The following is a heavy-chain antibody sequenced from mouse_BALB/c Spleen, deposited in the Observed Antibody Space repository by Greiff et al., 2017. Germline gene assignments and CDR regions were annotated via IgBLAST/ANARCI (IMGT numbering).Heavy chain of an antibody. CDR2: ISYSGST. CDR1: GYSITSDYA. CDR3: ARDYYGSPWYFDV. D-gene: IGHD1-1*01. Sequence: EVQRVESGPGLVKPSQSLSLTCTVTGYSITSDYAWNWIRQFPGNKLEWMGYISYSGSTSYNPSLKSRISITRDTSKNQFFLQLNSVTTEDTATYYCARDYYGSPWYFDVWGAGTTVTVSS. V-gene: IGHV3-2*02. J-gene: IGHJ1*01.